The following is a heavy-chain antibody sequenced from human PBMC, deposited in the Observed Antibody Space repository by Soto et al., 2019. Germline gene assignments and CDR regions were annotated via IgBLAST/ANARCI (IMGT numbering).Heavy chain of an antibody. Sequence: SETLSLTCTVSGGSISSGDYYWSWLRQPPGKGLEWIGYFYYSGSTYYNPSLKSRVTISVDTSKNQFSLKLSSVTAAATAVYYCASYGEYDYFDYWGQGTLVTVSS. CDR2: FYYSGST. V-gene: IGHV4-30-4*01. D-gene: IGHD4-17*01. J-gene: IGHJ4*02. CDR1: GGSISSGDYY. CDR3: ASYGEYDYFDY.